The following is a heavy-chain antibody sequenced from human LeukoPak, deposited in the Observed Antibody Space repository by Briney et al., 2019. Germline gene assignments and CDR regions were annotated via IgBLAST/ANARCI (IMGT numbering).Heavy chain of an antibody. V-gene: IGHV3-21*01. CDR2: ISSTSSYI. CDR1: GFTFSSYE. D-gene: IGHD3-10*01. CDR3: ARDYGSGSHFDY. Sequence: PGGSLRLSCAASGFTFSSYEMNWVRQAPGKGLEWVSSISSTSSYIYYADSVKGRFTISRDNAKNSLYLQMNSLRAEDTAVYYCARDYGSGSHFDYWGQGTLVTVSS. J-gene: IGHJ4*02.